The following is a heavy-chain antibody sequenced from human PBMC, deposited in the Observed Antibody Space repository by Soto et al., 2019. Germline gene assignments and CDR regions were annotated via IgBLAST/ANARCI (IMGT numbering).Heavy chain of an antibody. Sequence: PSETLSLTCTVSGGSISSYYWSWIRQPPGKGLEWIGYIYYSGSTNYNPSLKSRVTISVDTSKNQFSLKLSSVTAADTAVYYCARGGNYYGSPWFDPWGQGTLVXVSS. V-gene: IGHV4-59*01. J-gene: IGHJ5*02. CDR3: ARGGNYYGSPWFDP. CDR2: IYYSGST. CDR1: GGSISSYY. D-gene: IGHD3-10*01.